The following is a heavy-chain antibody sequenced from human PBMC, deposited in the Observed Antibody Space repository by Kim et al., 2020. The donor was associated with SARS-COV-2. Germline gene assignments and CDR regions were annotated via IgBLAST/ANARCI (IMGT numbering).Heavy chain of an antibody. CDR3: ARELQWLGIFVGMDV. Sequence: GGSLRLSCAASGFTFSSYSMNWVRQAPGKGLEWVSYISSSSSTIYYADSVKGRFTISRDNAKNSLYLQMNSLRDEDTAVYYCARELQWLGIFVGMDVWGQGTTVTVSS. D-gene: IGHD6-19*01. CDR1: GFTFSSYS. J-gene: IGHJ6*02. V-gene: IGHV3-48*02. CDR2: ISSSSSTI.